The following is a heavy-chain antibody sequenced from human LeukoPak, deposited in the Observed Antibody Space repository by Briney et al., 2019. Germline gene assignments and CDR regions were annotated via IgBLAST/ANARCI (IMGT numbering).Heavy chain of an antibody. CDR3: ARVGGEYDY. Sequence: GGSLRLSCAASGFTFSSYAMHWVRQAPGKGLEYVSAISSNGGSTYYANSVKGRFTISRDNSKNTLYLRMGSLRAEDMAVYYCARVGGEYDYWGQGTLVTVSS. V-gene: IGHV3-64*01. J-gene: IGHJ4*02. D-gene: IGHD3-16*01. CDR1: GFTFSSYA. CDR2: ISSNGGST.